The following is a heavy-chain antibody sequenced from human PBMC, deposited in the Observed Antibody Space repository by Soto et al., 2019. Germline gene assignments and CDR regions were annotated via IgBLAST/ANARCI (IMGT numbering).Heavy chain of an antibody. CDR1: GFTFSDYY. J-gene: IGHJ6*02. V-gene: IGHV3-11*06. D-gene: IGHD3-22*01. Sequence: GGSLRLSCAASGFTFSDYYMSWIRQAPGKGLEWVSYISSSSSYTNYSDSVKGRFTISRDNGKNSLFLQMNSLRDEDTAVYYCARVVVVIPPGYYYAMDVWGQGTTVTVS. CDR3: ARVVVVIPPGYYYAMDV. CDR2: ISSSSSYT.